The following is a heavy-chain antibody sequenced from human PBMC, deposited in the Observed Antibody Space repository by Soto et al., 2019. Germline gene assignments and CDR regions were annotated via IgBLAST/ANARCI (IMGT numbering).Heavy chain of an antibody. V-gene: IGHV4-38-2*01. J-gene: IGHJ3*01. CDR2: IFHGGNT. CDR1: GFFISSGNY. CDR3: ARARRYDAFDV. Sequence: SETLSLTCAVSGFFISSGNYWGWIRKPPGKGLEWIGSIFHGGNTYYNPSLKSRVTISVDMSKNQFSLKLNSVTAADTAVYYCARARRYDAFDVWGQGTVVTVSS.